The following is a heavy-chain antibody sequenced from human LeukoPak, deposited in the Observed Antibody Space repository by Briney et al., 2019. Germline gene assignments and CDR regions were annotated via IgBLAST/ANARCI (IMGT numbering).Heavy chain of an antibody. J-gene: IGHJ4*02. CDR3: ARGPSGYHNT. CDR1: GFTFSSYA. V-gene: IGHV3-23*01. D-gene: IGHD5-12*01. Sequence: GGSLRLSCAASGFTFSSYAMSWVRQAPGKGLEWVSAFSGSGGGTYYADSVKGRFTISRDNSKSTLYLQMTSLRAEDTAVYYCARGPSGYHNTGGQGTLVTVSS. CDR2: FSGSGGGT.